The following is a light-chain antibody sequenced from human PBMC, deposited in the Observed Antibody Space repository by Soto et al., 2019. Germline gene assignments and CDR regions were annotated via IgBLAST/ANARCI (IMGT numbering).Light chain of an antibody. CDR2: DVS. CDR1: SSDVGGYNY. J-gene: IGLJ1*01. Sequence: QSALTEPASVSGSPGQSITISCTGTSSDVGGYNYVSWYQQYPGKAPKVMIYDVSNRPSGCSNRFSGSKSGDTASLTISGLQAEDEADYYCSSYTRSSTLYVFGTGTKVTVL. V-gene: IGLV2-14*03. CDR3: SSYTRSSTLYV.